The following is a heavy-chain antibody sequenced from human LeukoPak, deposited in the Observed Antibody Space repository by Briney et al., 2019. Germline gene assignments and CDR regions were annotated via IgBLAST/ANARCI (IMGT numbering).Heavy chain of an antibody. Sequence: ASVKVSCKASGGTFSSYAISWVRQAPGQGLEWMGGIIPIFGTANYAQKFQGRVTITADKSTSTAYMELSSLRSDDTAVYYCARALITMIRGVSNYYYYMDVWGKGTTVIISS. J-gene: IGHJ6*03. V-gene: IGHV1-69*06. CDR2: IIPIFGTA. D-gene: IGHD3-10*01. CDR1: GGTFSSYA. CDR3: ARALITMIRGVSNYYYYMDV.